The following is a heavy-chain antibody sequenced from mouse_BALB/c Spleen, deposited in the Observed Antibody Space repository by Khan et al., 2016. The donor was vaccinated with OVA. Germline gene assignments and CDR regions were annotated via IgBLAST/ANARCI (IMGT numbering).Heavy chain of an antibody. Sequence: VRLQQSGTELVKPGASVKLSCTASGFTIKDTYIHWVKQRPEQGLEWIGRIDPANGNPKYDPKFQGKATLTADTSSNTAYLQLSSLTSEDTAVYYCARDYGDVFAYWGQGTLVTVSA. CDR2: IDPANGNP. V-gene: IGHV14-3*02. J-gene: IGHJ3*01. CDR1: GFTIKDTY. CDR3: ARDYGDVFAY. D-gene: IGHD2-4*01.